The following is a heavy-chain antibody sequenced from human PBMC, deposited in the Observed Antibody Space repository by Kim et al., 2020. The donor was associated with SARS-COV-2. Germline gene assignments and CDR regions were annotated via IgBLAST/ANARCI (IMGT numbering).Heavy chain of an antibody. CDR2: IDCGNGNT. V-gene: IGHV1-3*01. CDR3: LGGYYFDY. Sequence: ASVKVSCKTSGHTFTRDSIHWVRQAPGQRLEWMGGIDCGNGNTIYSQKFQGRVTFTTDTSASTAYMELSSLRSEDSAAYYCLGGYYFDYWGQGTLVPVTS. CDR1: GHTFTRDS. D-gene: IGHD2-15*01. J-gene: IGHJ4*02.